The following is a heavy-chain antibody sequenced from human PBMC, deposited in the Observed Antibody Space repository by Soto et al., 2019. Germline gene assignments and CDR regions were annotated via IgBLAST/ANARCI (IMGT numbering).Heavy chain of an antibody. CDR1: GGSFSKFA. CDR2: IIPIFGTA. V-gene: IGHV1-69*01. Sequence: QVQLVQSGTEVKTPGSSVKVSCKASGGSFSKFAINWVRQAPGQGLEWMGGIIPIFGTANYAQKFQGRVTITADESTSTAYMELSSLRSEDTAVYYCARDGSGYRSRASPMDVWGQGTTVTVSS. CDR3: ARDGSGYRSRASPMDV. D-gene: IGHD3-22*01. J-gene: IGHJ6*02.